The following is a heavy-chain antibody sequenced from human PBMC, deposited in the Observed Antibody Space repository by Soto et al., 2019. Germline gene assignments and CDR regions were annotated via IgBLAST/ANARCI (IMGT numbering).Heavy chain of an antibody. V-gene: IGHV4-30-4*01. CDR3: ARRTIFGVVYDDY. D-gene: IGHD3-3*01. J-gene: IGHJ4*02. Sequence: PSETLSLTCTVSGGSISSGDYYWSWIRQPPGKGLEWIEYIYYSGSTYYNPSLKSRVTISVDTSKNQFSLKLSSVTAADTAVYYCARRTIFGVVYDDYWGQGTLVTVSS. CDR2: IYYSGST. CDR1: GGSISSGDYY.